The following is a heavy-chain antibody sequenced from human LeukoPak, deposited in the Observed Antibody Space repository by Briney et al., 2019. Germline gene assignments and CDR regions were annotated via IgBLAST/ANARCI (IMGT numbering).Heavy chain of an antibody. D-gene: IGHD4-17*01. J-gene: IGHJ4*02. CDR3: ARVSYGDIPFDY. V-gene: IGHV1-2*02. Sequence: ASVKVSCKASGYTFTGYYMHWVRQAPGQGLEWMGWINPNSGGTSYAQKFQGRVTLTRDTSISTAYMELSRLRSDDTAVYYCARVSYGDIPFDYWGQGTLVTVSS. CDR2: INPNSGGT. CDR1: GYTFTGYY.